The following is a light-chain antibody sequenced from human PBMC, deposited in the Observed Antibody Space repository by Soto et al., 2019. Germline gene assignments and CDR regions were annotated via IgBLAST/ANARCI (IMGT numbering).Light chain of an antibody. Sequence: DIQMTQFPSSLSASVGDRVTITCRASQSITSYLNWYQQKPGKAPNILIYAASTLQSGVPSRFSGSGSGTAFTLTISSLQPEDFATYYCQKYNSAPLTFGGGTKVDIK. CDR2: AAS. CDR3: QKYNSAPLT. J-gene: IGKJ4*01. CDR1: QSITSY. V-gene: IGKV1-39*01.